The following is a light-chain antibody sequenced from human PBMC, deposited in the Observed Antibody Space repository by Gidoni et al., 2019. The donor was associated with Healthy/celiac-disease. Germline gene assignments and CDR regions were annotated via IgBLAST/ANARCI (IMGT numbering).Light chain of an antibody. CDR1: QSIISNY. J-gene: IGKJ4*01. Sequence: EIVLTPSPGTLSLSPGERATLSCKASQSIISNYLAWYQQKPGQAPRLLIYGASSRATGIPDRFSGSGSGTDFTLTISRLEPEDSAVYYCQQYGSAPLTFGGGTKVEIK. CDR2: GAS. CDR3: QQYGSAPLT. V-gene: IGKV3-20*01.